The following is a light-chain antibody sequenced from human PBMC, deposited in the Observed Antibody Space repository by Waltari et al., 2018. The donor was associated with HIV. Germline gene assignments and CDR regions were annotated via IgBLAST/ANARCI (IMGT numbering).Light chain of an antibody. J-gene: IGLJ2*01. CDR2: QDT. V-gene: IGLV3-1*01. CDR3: QAWDSSTVV. CDR1: NLGNKY. Sequence: SYELTQPPSVSVSPGQTASITCSGDNLGNKYASWYQQKTGQSPVLVIYQDTKRPSGIPERLSGSNSGNTATLTISGTQTMDEADYYCQAWDSSTVVFGGGTKLTVL.